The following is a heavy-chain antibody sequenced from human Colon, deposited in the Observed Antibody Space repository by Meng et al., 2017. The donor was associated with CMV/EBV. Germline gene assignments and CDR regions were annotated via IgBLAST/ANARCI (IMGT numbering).Heavy chain of an antibody. CDR2: ISKTSSFI. CDR3: TRAILGPIIGEFEY. Sequence: ESLKISCVGSGFTFGSYTLNWVRHAPGKGLEWVASISKTSSFINYADSVKGRFIISREDAMNTLHLQMNSLRVEDTAVYYCTRAILGPIIGEFEYWGQGTLVTVSS. J-gene: IGHJ4*02. D-gene: IGHD3-10*01. V-gene: IGHV3-21*06. CDR1: GFTFGSYT.